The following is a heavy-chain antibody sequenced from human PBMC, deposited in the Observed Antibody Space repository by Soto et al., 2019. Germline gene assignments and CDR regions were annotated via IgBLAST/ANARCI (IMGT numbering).Heavy chain of an antibody. J-gene: IGHJ6*02. Sequence: GASVKVSCKASGYTFTSYGISWVRQAPGQGLEWMGWISAYNGNTNYAQKLQGRVTMTTDTSTSTAYMELRSLRSDDTAVYYCARGIPLWFNYYYGMDVWGQGTTVTVSS. CDR1: GYTFTSYG. D-gene: IGHD5-18*01. V-gene: IGHV1-18*01. CDR3: ARGIPLWFNYYYGMDV. CDR2: ISAYNGNT.